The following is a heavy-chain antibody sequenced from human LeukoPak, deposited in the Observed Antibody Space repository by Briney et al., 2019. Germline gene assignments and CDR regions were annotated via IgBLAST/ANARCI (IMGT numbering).Heavy chain of an antibody. D-gene: IGHD4-23*01. V-gene: IGHV3-7*01. J-gene: IGHJ4*02. CDR3: ARHGYGGKESHFDY. Sequence: GGSLRLSCAASGFTFSIYWMSWVRQAPGKGLEWVANINQDGSGKFSVDSVKGRFTISRDNAKNSLYLQMSSLRAEDTAVYYCARHGYGGKESHFDYWGQGTLVTVSS. CDR2: INQDGSGK. CDR1: GFTFSIYW.